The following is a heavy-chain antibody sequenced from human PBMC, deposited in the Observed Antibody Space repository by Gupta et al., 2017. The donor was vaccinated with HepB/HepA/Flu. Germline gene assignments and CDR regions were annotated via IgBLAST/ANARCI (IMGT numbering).Heavy chain of an antibody. V-gene: IGHV1-69*02. J-gene: IGHJ2*01. Sequence: QVQLVQSGAEVRKPGSSVRVSCKASGVFFSNYGISWVRQAPGQGPEWLGRSIPILGITNYAQKFQGRVTIDADRSTSTAYMELSTLKSDDTAVYYCATQSYGDYNVLWYFDIWGRGTRVTVSS. CDR1: GVFFSNYG. D-gene: IGHD4-17*01. CDR3: ATQSYGDYNVLWYFDI. CDR2: SIPILGIT.